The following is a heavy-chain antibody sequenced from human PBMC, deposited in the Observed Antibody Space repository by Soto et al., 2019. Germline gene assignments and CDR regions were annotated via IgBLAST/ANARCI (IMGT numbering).Heavy chain of an antibody. V-gene: IGHV4-30-4*01. CDR3: ARGGGYYDFWSGYCCSRSWFDP. CDR1: GGSISSGDYY. J-gene: IGHJ5*02. Sequence: SETLSLTCTVSGGSISSGDYYWSWIRQPPGKGLEWIGYIYYSGSTYYNPSLKSRVTISVDTSKNQFSLKLSSVTAADTAVYYCARGGGYYDFWSGYCCSRSWFDPWGQGTLVTVSS. D-gene: IGHD3-3*01. CDR2: IYYSGST.